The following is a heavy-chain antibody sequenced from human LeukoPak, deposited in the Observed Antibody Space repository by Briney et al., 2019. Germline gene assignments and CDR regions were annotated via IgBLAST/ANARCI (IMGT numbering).Heavy chain of an antibody. D-gene: IGHD2-2*02. Sequence: GGSLRLSCAASGFTFSNAWMSWVRQAPGKGLEGVGRIKSKTDGGTTDYAAPVKGRFTISRDDSKTTLYLQMNSLKTEDTAVYYCTTDLCSSTSCYRRYYYYMDVWGKGTTVTVSS. V-gene: IGHV3-15*01. CDR3: TTDLCSSTSCYRRYYYYMDV. J-gene: IGHJ6*03. CDR1: GFTFSNAW. CDR2: IKSKTDGGTT.